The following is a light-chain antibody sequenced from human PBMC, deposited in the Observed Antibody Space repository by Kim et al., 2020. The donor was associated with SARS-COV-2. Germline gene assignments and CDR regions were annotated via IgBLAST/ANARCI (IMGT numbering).Light chain of an antibody. Sequence: GERATLSCRASQSVSSNLAWYQQKPGQAPRLLIYGASTRATGIPARFSGSGSGTEFTLTISSLQSEDFAVYYCQQYNNWPPRGLTFGPGTKVDIK. J-gene: IGKJ3*01. CDR1: QSVSSN. V-gene: IGKV3-15*01. CDR2: GAS. CDR3: QQYNNWPPRGLT.